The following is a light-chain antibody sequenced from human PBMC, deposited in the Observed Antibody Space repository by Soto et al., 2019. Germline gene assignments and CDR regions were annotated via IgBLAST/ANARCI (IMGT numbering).Light chain of an antibody. Sequence: EIVLTQSPGTLSLSPGERATLSCSASQSVTSDYLAWYQHKPGQAPRLLIYGASSRATGTPARFSGSGSETDFTLTISSLEPEDFALYHCLQRAASPLTVGPGNKVDIK. CDR1: QSVTSDY. V-gene: IGKV3-20*01. J-gene: IGKJ3*01. CDR2: GAS. CDR3: LQRAASPLT.